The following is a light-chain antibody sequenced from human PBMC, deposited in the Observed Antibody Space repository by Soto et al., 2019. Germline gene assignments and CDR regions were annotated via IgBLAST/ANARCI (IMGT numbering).Light chain of an antibody. CDR2: GAS. CDR3: QQHSRSIT. Sequence: LTQSPGTLSLSTEERATLSCRASQSVNNNYLAWYQQKPGQSPRLLIYGASIRATAIPDRFSGSGSGTDFTLTISRLEPEDSAVYYCQQHSRSITFGGGTKVDIK. V-gene: IGKV3-20*01. CDR1: QSVNNNY. J-gene: IGKJ4*01.